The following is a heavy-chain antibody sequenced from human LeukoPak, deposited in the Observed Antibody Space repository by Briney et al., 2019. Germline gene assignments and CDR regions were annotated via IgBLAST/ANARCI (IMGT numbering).Heavy chain of an antibody. D-gene: IGHD3-16*01. V-gene: IGHV4-4*07. CDR2: IFASGTS. Sequence: SETLSLTCTVSGGYISTNYWSWIRQPAGKGLEWIGRIFASGTSTYNPSLKSRVTISADTSKNQFSLKLNSLTTADTAVYYCTRGAGWLIDYWGQGILVTVSS. J-gene: IGHJ4*02. CDR1: GGYISTNY. CDR3: TRGAGWLIDY.